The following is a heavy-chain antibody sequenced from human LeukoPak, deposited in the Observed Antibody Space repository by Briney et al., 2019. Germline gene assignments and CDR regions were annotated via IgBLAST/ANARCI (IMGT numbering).Heavy chain of an antibody. CDR1: GYTFTGYY. D-gene: IGHD3-3*01. CDR3: AREPDYDFWSGYSPHYYYYYMDV. CDR2: INPNSGGT. V-gene: IGHV1-2*02. J-gene: IGHJ6*03. Sequence: ASVKVSCKASGYTFTGYYMHWVRQAPGQGLEWMGWINPNSGGTNYAQKFQGRVTMTRDTSISTAYMELSRLRSDDTAVYYCAREPDYDFWSGYSPHYYYYYMDVWGKGTTVTVSS.